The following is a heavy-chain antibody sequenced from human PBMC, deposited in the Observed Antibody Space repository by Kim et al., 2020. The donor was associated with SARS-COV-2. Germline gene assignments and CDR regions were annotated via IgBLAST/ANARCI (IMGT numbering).Heavy chain of an antibody. Sequence: GGSLRLSCAASGFTFSSYAMHWVRQAPGKGLEWVAVISYDGSNKYYADSVKGRFTISRDNSKNTLYLQMNSLRAEDTAVYYCARVRSGSGSYFHPYYYYGMDVWGQGTTVTVSS. D-gene: IGHD3-10*01. CDR2: ISYDGSNK. V-gene: IGHV3-30*04. CDR1: GFTFSSYA. CDR3: ARVRSGSGSYFHPYYYYGMDV. J-gene: IGHJ6*02.